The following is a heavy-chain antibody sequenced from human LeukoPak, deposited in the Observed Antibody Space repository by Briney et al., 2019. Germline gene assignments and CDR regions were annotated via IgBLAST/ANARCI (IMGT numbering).Heavy chain of an antibody. J-gene: IGHJ4*02. V-gene: IGHV3-21*01. CDR2: ISSSSSYI. CDR3: AIRGSPMVRNY. Sequence: PGGSLRLSCAASGFTFSTYGMNWVRQASGKGLEWVSSISSSSSYIYYADSVKGRFTISRDNANKNSLYLQMNSLRAEDTALYYCAIRGSPMVRNYWGQGTLVTVSS. D-gene: IGHD3-10*01. CDR1: GFTFSTYG.